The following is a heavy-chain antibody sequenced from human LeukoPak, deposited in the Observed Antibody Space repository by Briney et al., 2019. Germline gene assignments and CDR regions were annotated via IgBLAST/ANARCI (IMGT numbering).Heavy chain of an antibody. CDR1: GFTFSSYS. Sequence: GGSLRLSCAASGFTFSSYSMNWVRQAPGKGLEWVSSISSSSSYIYYADSVKGRFTISRDNAKNSLYLQMNSLRAEDTAVYYCARGPPRGYSYGQPGYWGQGTLVTVSS. V-gene: IGHV3-21*01. D-gene: IGHD5-18*01. J-gene: IGHJ4*02. CDR3: ARGPPRGYSYGQPGY. CDR2: ISSSSSYI.